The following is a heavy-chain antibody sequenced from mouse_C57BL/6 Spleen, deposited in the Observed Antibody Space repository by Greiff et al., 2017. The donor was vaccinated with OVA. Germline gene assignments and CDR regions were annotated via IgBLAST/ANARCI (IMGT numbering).Heavy chain of an antibody. V-gene: IGHV1-15*01. CDR1: GYTFTDYE. CDR3: TRKTYYLFAY. D-gene: IGHD2-10*01. Sequence: QVQLQQSGAELVRPGASVTLSCKASGYTFTDYEMHWVKQTPVHGLEWIGAIDPETGGTAYNQKFKGKAILTADKSSSTAYMELRSLTSEDSAVYYCTRKTYYLFAYWGQGTLVTVSA. J-gene: IGHJ3*01. CDR2: IDPETGGT.